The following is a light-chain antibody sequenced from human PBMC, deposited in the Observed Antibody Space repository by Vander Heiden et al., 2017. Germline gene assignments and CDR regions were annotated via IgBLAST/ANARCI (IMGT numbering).Light chain of an antibody. J-gene: IGLJ2*01. CDR3: SSYAGSNHVI. CDR1: SGDIGNYNY. CDR2: EVN. V-gene: IGLV2-8*01. Sequence: QSALTQPPSASGSPGQSVTISCTGTSGDIGNYNYVSWYQQHPGKAPKLMIYEVNKRPSGVPDRFSGSKSDTTASLTVSGLQAEDEANYYCSSYAGSNHVIFGGGTKLTVL.